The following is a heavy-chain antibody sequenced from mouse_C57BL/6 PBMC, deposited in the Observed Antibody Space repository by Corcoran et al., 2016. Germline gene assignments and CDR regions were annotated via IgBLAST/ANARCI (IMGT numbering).Heavy chain of an antibody. CDR3: ARTLFYYYGSSYAGTDYFDY. D-gene: IGHD1-1*01. J-gene: IGHJ2*01. V-gene: IGHV8-12*01. CDR2: IYWDDDK. CDR1: GFSLSTSGMG. Sequence: QVTLKESGPGILQSSQTLSLTCSFSGFSLSTSGMGVSWIRQPSGKGLEWLAHIYWDDDKRYNPSLKSRLTISKDTSRNQVFLKITSVDTADTATYYCARTLFYYYGSSYAGTDYFDYWGQGTTLTVSS.